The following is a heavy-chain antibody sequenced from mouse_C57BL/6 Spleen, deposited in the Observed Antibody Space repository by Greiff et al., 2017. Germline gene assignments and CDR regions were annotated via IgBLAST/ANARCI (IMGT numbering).Heavy chain of an antibody. CDR3: ASLWRGCAY. V-gene: IGHV6-3*01. CDR1: GFTFSNYW. CDR2: IRLKSDNYAT. D-gene: IGHD1-1*02. Sequence: EVKLVESGGGLVQPGGSMKLSCVASGFTFSNYWMNWVRQSPEKGLEWVAQIRLKSDNYATHYAESVKGRFTISRDDSKSSVYLQMNNLRAEDTGIYYCASLWRGCAYWGQGTLVTVSA. J-gene: IGHJ3*01.